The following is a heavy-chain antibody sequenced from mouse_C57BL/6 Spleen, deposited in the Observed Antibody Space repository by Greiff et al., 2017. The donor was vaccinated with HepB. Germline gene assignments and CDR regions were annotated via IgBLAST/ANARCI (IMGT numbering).Heavy chain of an antibody. Sequence: EVQLQESGPGLVKPSQSLSLTCSVTGYSITSGYYWNWIRQFPGNKLEWMGYISYDGSNNYNPSLKNRISITRDTSKNQFFLKLNSVTTEDTATYYCARWAQATDYWGQGTTLTVSS. CDR2: ISYDGSN. CDR3: ARWAQATDY. D-gene: IGHD3-2*02. J-gene: IGHJ2*01. V-gene: IGHV3-6*01. CDR1: GYSITSGYY.